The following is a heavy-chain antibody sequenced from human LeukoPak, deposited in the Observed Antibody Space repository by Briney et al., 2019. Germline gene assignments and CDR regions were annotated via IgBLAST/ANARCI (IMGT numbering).Heavy chain of an antibody. V-gene: IGHV3-74*01. D-gene: IGHD2-8*01. CDR3: LRVDDTNGHNWFDP. CDR2: IIGDGTRT. J-gene: IGHJ5*02. CDR1: GFSFSYYW. Sequence: GGSLRLSCAASGFSFSYYWMHWVRHGSGKGPVWVSRIIGDGTRTDYADSVKGRFTISRDNAKSTLYLQMNSLTVEDTAVYYCLRVDDTNGHNWFDPWGQGTLVTVSS.